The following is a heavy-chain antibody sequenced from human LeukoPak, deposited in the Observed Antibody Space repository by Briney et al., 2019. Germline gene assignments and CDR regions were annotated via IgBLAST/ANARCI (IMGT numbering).Heavy chain of an antibody. CDR2: ISYDGSNK. V-gene: IGHV3-30*18. Sequence: PGGSLRLSCAASGFTFSSYAMHWVRQAPGKGLEWVAVISYDGSNKYYADSVKGRFTISRGNSRNTLHLQMNSLRAEDTAVYSCEKASLRYFDWFSDYWGQGTLVTVSS. CDR1: GFTFSSYA. D-gene: IGHD3-9*01. J-gene: IGHJ4*02. CDR3: EKASLRYFDWFSDY.